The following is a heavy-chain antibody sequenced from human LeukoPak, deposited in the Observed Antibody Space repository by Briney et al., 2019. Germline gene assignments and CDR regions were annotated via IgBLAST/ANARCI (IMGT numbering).Heavy chain of an antibody. J-gene: IGHJ5*02. CDR1: GGSISSYY. V-gene: IGHV4-59*01. Sequence: SETLSLTCTVSGGSISSYYWSWIRQPPGKGLEWIGYISYSGSTHYNPSLKSRVTISVDTSKNQFSLKLSSVTAADTAMYYCAREGTMFNSLFDPWGQGTLVTVSS. CDR2: ISYSGST. D-gene: IGHD3-10*02. CDR3: AREGTMFNSLFDP.